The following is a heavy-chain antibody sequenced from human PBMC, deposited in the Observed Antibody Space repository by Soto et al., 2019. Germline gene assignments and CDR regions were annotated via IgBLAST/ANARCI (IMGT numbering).Heavy chain of an antibody. Sequence: QVQLQESGPGLVQPSQTLSLTCTVSGDSISSGDYCWSWIRQPPDKGLEWIGHIYNGGSTYNNPSLKSXXTXSXXTSKTQFSLKLSSVTATDTAVYYCARGPSGDKVDYWGQGTLVTVSS. J-gene: IGHJ4*02. CDR3: ARGPSGDKVDY. CDR2: IYNGGST. D-gene: IGHD7-27*01. CDR1: GDSISSGDYC. V-gene: IGHV4-30-4*01.